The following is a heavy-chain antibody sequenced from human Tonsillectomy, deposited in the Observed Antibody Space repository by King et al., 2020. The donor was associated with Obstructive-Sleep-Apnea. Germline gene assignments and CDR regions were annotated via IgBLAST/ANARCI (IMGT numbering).Heavy chain of an antibody. J-gene: IGHJ6*02. CDR2: IRDDGSNK. D-gene: IGHD2-2*01. V-gene: IGHV3-30*02. CDR3: AKEGYCSSTSCYRPYYYYGMDV. CDR1: GFTFSSYG. Sequence: VQLVESGGGVVQPGGSLRLSCAASGFTFSSYGMHWVRQAPGKGLEGVAFIRDDGSNKYYADSVKGRFTISRDNSKNTLYLQMNSLRAEDTAVYYCAKEGYCSSTSCYRPYYYYGMDVWGQGTTVTVSS.